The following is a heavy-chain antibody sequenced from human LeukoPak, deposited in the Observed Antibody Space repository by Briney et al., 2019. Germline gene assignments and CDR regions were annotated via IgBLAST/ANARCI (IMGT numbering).Heavy chain of an antibody. Sequence: GGSLRLSCAASGFTFSSYAMTWVRQAPGKGLEWVSAISGSSGGTYYADSVKGRFTISRDNSKNTLYLQMNSLRAEDTAVYYCAKNGGDSYGTGHFDYWGQGTLVTVSS. CDR1: GFTFSSYA. D-gene: IGHD5-18*01. CDR2: ISGSSGGT. J-gene: IGHJ4*02. V-gene: IGHV3-23*01. CDR3: AKNGGDSYGTGHFDY.